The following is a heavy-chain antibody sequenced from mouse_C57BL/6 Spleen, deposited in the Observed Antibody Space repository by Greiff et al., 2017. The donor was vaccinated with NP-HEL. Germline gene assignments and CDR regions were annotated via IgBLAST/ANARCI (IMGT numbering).Heavy chain of an antibody. CDR2: IDPSDSYT. CDR3: ARSDGNYVAMDY. D-gene: IGHD2-1*01. V-gene: IGHV1-69*01. CDR1: GYTFTSYW. Sequence: QVQLQQPGAELVMPGASVKLSCKASGYTFTSYWMHWVKQRPGQGLEWIGEIDPSDSYTNYNQKFKGKSTLTVDKSSSTAYMQLSSLTSEDSAVYYCARSDGNYVAMDYGGQGTSVTVSS. J-gene: IGHJ4*01.